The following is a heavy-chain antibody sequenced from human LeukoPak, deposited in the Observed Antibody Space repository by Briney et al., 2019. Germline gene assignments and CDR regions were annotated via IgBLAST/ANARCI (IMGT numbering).Heavy chain of an antibody. CDR3: AREGRFGVSNAFDI. J-gene: IGHJ3*02. V-gene: IGHV1-3*01. CDR2: INAGNGNT. CDR1: GYTFTSYA. Sequence: ASVKVSCKASGYTFTSYAMHWVRQAPGQRLEWMGWINAGNGNTKYSQKFQGRVTITRDTSASTAYMELSSLRSKDTAVYYCAREGRFGVSNAFDIWGQGTMVTVSS. D-gene: IGHD3-10*01.